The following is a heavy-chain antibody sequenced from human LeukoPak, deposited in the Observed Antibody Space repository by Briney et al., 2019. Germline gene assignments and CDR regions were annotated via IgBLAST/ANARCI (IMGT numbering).Heavy chain of an antibody. V-gene: IGHV4-59*01. CDR1: GGSISSYY. Sequence: SETLSLTCTVSGGSISSYYWNWIRQPPGKGLEWIGYIYYSGSTNYNPSLKSRVTISVDTSKNQFSLKLSSVTAADTAVYYCARDTVLRFLEWFRGFDYWGQGTLVTVSS. CDR3: ARDTVLRFLEWFRGFDY. CDR2: IYYSGST. J-gene: IGHJ4*02. D-gene: IGHD3-3*01.